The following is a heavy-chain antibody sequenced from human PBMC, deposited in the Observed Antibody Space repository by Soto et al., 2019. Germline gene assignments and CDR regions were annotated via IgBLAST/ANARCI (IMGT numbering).Heavy chain of an antibody. J-gene: IGHJ5*02. D-gene: IGHD1-26*01. Sequence: SVKVSCKASGGTFSSYAISWVRQAPGQGLEWMGGIIPIFGTANYAQKFQGRVTMTRNTSIRTAYMELSSLGSEDTAVYYCPRRRPYRGSSYNWFDPWGQATLATVSP. V-gene: IGHV1-69*05. CDR3: PRRRPYRGSSYNWFDP. CDR1: GGTFSSYA. CDR2: IIPIFGTA.